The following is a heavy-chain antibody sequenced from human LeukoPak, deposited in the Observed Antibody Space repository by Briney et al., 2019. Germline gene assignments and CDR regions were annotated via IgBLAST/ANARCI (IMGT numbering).Heavy chain of an antibody. CDR2: VYYSGGT. J-gene: IGHJ6*02. V-gene: IGHV4-39*07. CDR1: GGSISSSSYY. D-gene: IGHD3-9*01. Sequence: PSETLSLTCTVSGGSISSSSYYWGWIRQPPGKGLEWIGSVYYSGGTYYNPSLKSRVTISVDTSKNQFSLKLSSVTAADTAVYYCARYLITILYDDYGMDVWGQGTTVTVSS. CDR3: ARYLITILYDDYGMDV.